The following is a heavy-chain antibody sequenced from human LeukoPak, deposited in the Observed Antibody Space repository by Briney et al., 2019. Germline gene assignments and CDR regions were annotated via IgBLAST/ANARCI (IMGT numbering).Heavy chain of an antibody. J-gene: IGHJ5*02. V-gene: IGHV1-69*13. CDR2: IIPIFGTA. CDR3: ARAPDYGDPPYWFDP. CDR1: GGTFSSYA. Sequence: SVTVSCKASGGTFSSYAISWVRQAPGQGLEWMGGIIPIFGTANYAQKFQGRVTITADESTSTAYMELSSLRSEDTAVYYCARAPDYGDPPYWFDPWGQGTLVTVSS. D-gene: IGHD4-17*01.